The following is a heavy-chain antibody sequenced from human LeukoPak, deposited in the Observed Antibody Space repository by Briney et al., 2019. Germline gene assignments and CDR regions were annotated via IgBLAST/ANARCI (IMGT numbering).Heavy chain of an antibody. CDR3: AGSYYYDSSGYYLVY. CDR1: GFTFSSYG. J-gene: IGHJ4*02. Sequence: PGRSLRLSCAASGFTFSSYGMQWVRQAPGKGLEWVAVISYDGSNKYYADSVKGRFTISRDNSKNTLYLQMNSLRAEDTAVYYCAGSYYYDSSGYYLVYWGQGTLVTVSS. V-gene: IGHV3-30*03. D-gene: IGHD3-22*01. CDR2: ISYDGSNK.